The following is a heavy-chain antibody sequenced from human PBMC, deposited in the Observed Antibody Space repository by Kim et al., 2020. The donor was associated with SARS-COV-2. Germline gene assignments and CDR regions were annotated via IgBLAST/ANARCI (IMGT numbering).Heavy chain of an antibody. V-gene: IGHV5-51*01. Sequence: GESLKISCKGSGYSFTSYWIGWVRQMPGKGLEWMGIIYPGDSDTRYSPSFQGQVTISADKSISTAYLQWSSLKASDTAMYYCARQDGGEVIEDYYGMDVWGQATTVTVSS. CDR1: GYSFTSYW. CDR2: IYPGDSDT. CDR3: ARQDGGEVIEDYYGMDV. D-gene: IGHD2-21*01. J-gene: IGHJ6*02.